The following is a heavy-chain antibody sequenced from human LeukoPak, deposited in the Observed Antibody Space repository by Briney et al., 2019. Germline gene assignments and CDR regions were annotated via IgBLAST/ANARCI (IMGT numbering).Heavy chain of an antibody. V-gene: IGHV4-39*07. CDR2: IYYSART. D-gene: IGHD6-6*01. Sequence: PSETLSLTCTVSGGSISSSSYYWGWIRQPPGKGLECIGSIYYSARTYYNPSLKSRVTISVDTSKNQFSLKLSSVTAADTAVYYCARVGYSSSIDYWGQGTLVTVSS. CDR1: GGSISSSSYY. CDR3: ARVGYSSSIDY. J-gene: IGHJ4*02.